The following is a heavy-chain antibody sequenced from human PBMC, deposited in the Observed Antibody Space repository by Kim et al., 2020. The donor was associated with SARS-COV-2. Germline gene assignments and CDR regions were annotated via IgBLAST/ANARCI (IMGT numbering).Heavy chain of an antibody. Sequence: ASVKVSCKTSGYTFSDFGITWVRQVPGQGLEWMRWISTYNGNTNYVQKLQGRLTMAADTSTSTSYMELSSLPSDDTAVYFCARGAISSTGRLDYWGQGTLVTVSS. CDR3: ARGAISSTGRLDY. J-gene: IGHJ4*02. V-gene: IGHV1-18*01. D-gene: IGHD2-2*02. CDR2: ISTYNGNT. CDR1: GYTFSDFG.